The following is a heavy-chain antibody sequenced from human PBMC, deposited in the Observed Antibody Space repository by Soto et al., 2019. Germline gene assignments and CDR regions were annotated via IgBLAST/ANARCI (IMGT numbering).Heavy chain of an antibody. J-gene: IGHJ5*02. D-gene: IGHD6-13*01. CDR1: GGSISSYY. CDR3: AGRLAAAVGGGFDP. CDR2: IYYSGST. V-gene: IGHV4-59*01. Sequence: SETLSLTCTVSGGSISSYYWSWIRQPPGKGLEWFGYIYYSGSTNYNPSPKSRVTISVDTSKNQFSLKLSSVTAADTAVYYCAGRLAAAVGGGFDPWGQGTLVTSPQ.